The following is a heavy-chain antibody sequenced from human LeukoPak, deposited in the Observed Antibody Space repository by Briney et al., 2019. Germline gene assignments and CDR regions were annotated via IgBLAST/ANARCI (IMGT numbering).Heavy chain of an antibody. D-gene: IGHD3-22*01. V-gene: IGHV4-38-2*02. CDR3: ARDALHYYDSCGYYLDY. J-gene: IGHJ4*02. CDR2: IYHSGST. Sequence: SETLSLTCAVSGYSISSGYYWGWIRQPPGKGLEWIGTIYHSGSTYYNPSLKSRVTISVDTSKNQFSLKLSSVTAADTAVYYCARDALHYYDSCGYYLDYWGQGTLVTVSS. CDR1: GYSISSGYY.